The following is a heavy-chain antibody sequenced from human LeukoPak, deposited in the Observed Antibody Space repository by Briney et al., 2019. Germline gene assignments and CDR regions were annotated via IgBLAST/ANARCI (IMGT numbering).Heavy chain of an antibody. V-gene: IGHV3-7*01. CDR2: IKEDGSEE. J-gene: IGHJ1*01. CDR3: GRDRYFQY. Sequence: GGSLRLSCVASGFCFGRFWMSWVRQAPGKGLEWVANIKEDGSEEHYLESVKGRFTISRDNAKNIVFLQMNSLREEDSAVYYCGRDRYFQYWGQGTGVIVSS. CDR1: GFCFGRFW. D-gene: IGHD3-9*01.